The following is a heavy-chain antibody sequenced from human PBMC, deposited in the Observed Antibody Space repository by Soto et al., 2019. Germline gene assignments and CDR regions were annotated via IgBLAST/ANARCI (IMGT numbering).Heavy chain of an antibody. CDR3: ARGEVVASNWFDP. Sequence: QVQMQESGPGLVKPSQTLYLTCSVSGGSIIDSGSFYWNWIRQHPGKGLEWIGYIYYSGSTYYNRSLKSRATISLDTSKNQFSLKLTPVTAADTAIYYCARGEVVASNWFDPWGQGTLVTVSS. D-gene: IGHD2-15*01. CDR1: GGSIIDSGSFY. CDR2: IYYSGST. V-gene: IGHV4-31*03. J-gene: IGHJ5*02.